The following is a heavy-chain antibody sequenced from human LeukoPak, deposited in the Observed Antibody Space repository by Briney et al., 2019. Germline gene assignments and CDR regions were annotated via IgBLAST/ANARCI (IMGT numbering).Heavy chain of an antibody. J-gene: IGHJ3*02. D-gene: IGHD2-21*02. CDR1: GFTFSKYF. V-gene: IGHV3-30-3*01. CDR2: IASDGSHT. Sequence: LGGSLRLSCAASGFTFSKYFMHWVRQAPGKGLEWVADIASDGSHTFYVESVKGRFTISRDNSKNTLYLQMNRLGPEDTAVYFCARERQDTVIHSGAFDIWGQGTMVTVSS. CDR3: ARERQDTVIHSGAFDI.